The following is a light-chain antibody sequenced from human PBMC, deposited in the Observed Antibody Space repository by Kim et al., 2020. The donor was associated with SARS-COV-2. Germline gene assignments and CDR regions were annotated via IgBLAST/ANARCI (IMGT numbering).Light chain of an antibody. V-gene: IGKV1-8*01. CDR1: QGINGY. Sequence: AIRMTQSPSSFSASTGDRVTITCRASQGINGYLAWYQQKPGKAPNLLIYAASTLQSGVPSRFSGSGSGTDFTLTISYLQSEDFATYYCQQYYQFPASFGGGTKVDIK. CDR2: AAS. J-gene: IGKJ4*01. CDR3: QQYYQFPAS.